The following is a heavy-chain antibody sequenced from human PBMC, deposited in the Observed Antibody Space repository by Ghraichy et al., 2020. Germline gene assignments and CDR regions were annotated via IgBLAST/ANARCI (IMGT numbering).Heavy chain of an antibody. J-gene: IGHJ4*02. CDR2: INHSGST. CDR1: GGSFSGYY. D-gene: IGHD3-10*01. Sequence: SQTLSLTCAVYGGSFSGYYWSWIRQPPGKGLEWIGEINHSGSTNYNPSLKSRVTISVDTSKNQFSLKLSSVTAADTAVYYCAIPDPWYGFDYWGQGTLVTVSS. CDR3: AIPDPWYGFDY. V-gene: IGHV4-34*01.